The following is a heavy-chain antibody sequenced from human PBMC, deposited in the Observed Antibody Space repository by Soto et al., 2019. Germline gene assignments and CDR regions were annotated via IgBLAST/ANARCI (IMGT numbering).Heavy chain of an antibody. V-gene: IGHV1-46*03. CDR3: ARKNGDYVFFDDAFDI. J-gene: IGHJ3*02. Sequence: GASVKVSCKASGYTFTSYYMHWVRQAPGQGLEWKGIINTSGGSTSYAQKFQGRVTMTRDTSTSTVYMELSSLRSEDTAVYYCARKNGDYVFFDDAFDIWGQGTMVTVSS. D-gene: IGHD4-17*01. CDR2: INTSGGST. CDR1: GYTFTSYY.